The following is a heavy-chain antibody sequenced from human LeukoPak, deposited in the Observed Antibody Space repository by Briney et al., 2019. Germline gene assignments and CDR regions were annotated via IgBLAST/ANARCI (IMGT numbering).Heavy chain of an antibody. V-gene: IGHV3-23*01. Sequence: PGGSLRLSCAASGFTFSNYAMSWVRQAPGKGLEWVSAIVGSGYTTYYADSVKGRFTISRDNSKNTVYLQMNSLRDEDTAVYYCAKDPILSGYDFWGQGTLVTVSS. CDR1: GFTFSNYA. CDR2: IVGSGYTT. J-gene: IGHJ4*02. D-gene: IGHD5-12*01. CDR3: AKDPILSGYDF.